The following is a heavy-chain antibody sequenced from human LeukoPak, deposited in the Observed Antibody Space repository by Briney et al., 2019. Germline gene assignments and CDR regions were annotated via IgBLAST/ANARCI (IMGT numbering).Heavy chain of an antibody. CDR2: IYYSGST. J-gene: IGHJ4*02. V-gene: IGHV4-31*03. D-gene: IGHD5-18*01. Sequence: PSQNLSLTCTVSGGSISSGGYYWSWIRQHPGKGLEWIGYIYYSGSTYYNPSLKSRVTISVDTSKNQFSLKLSSVTAADTAVYYCARVAVDTAMVPSIDYWGQGTLVTVSS. CDR1: GGSISSGGYY. CDR3: ARVAVDTAMVPSIDY.